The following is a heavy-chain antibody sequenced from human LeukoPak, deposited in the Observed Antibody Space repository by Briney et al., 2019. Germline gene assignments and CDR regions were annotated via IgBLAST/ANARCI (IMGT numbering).Heavy chain of an antibody. CDR1: GFIFKNYG. CDR2: ISNDGSHK. V-gene: IGHV3-30*18. J-gene: IGHJ4*01. Sequence: GGSLRLSCATSGFIFKNYGMHWVRQAPGKGLEWVTVISNDGSHKYYADSVKGRFTIARDNSNNTVSLQMNSLRAEDTAVYYCAKSRADVRACLGGLFDHWGHGILVTVSS. CDR3: AKSRADVRACLGGLFDH. D-gene: IGHD3-10*01.